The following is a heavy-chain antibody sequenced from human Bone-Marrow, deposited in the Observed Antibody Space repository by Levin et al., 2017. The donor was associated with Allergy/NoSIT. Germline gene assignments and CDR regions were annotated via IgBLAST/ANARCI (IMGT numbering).Heavy chain of an antibody. J-gene: IGHJ3*02. CDR2: IYHSGST. V-gene: IGHV4-30-2*01. D-gene: IGHD2-2*01. Sequence: SETLSLTCAVSGGSISSGGYSWSWIRQPPGKGLEWIGYIYHSGSTYYNPSLKSRVTISVDRSKNQFSLKLSSVTAADTAVYYCARSAYAAFDIWGQGTMVTVSS. CDR3: ARSAYAAFDI. CDR1: GGSISSGGYS.